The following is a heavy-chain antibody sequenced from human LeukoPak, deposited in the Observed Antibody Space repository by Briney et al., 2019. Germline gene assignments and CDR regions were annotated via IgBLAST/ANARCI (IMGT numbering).Heavy chain of an antibody. D-gene: IGHD3-9*01. V-gene: IGHV3-30*02. CDR2: IRNDGSNK. J-gene: IGHJ3*02. CDR1: GFTFSGSS. Sequence: GGSLRLSCAASGFTFSGSSIHWVRQAPGKGLEWVAFIRNDGSNKYYADSVKGRFTISRDNSKNTLYLQMNSLRAEDTAVYYCAKGPNYDILTGWRKTYNGFDIWGQGTMVTVSS. CDR3: AKGPNYDILTGWRKTYNGFDI.